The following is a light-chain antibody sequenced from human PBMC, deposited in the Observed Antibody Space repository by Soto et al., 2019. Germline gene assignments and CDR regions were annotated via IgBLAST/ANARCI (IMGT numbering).Light chain of an antibody. V-gene: IGLV2-14*01. CDR1: SSDVGAYNY. CDR2: GVT. J-gene: IGLJ3*02. Sequence: QAVLTQPASVSGSPGQSITISCTGTSSDVGAYNYVSWHQQHPGKAPKLMIYGVTNRPSGVSNRFSGSKSGNTASLSISGLQADDEAHYYCSSYTTSSTWVFGGGTKLTVL. CDR3: SSYTTSSTWV.